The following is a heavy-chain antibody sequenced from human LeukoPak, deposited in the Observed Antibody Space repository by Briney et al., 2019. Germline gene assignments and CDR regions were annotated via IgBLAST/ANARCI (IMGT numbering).Heavy chain of an antibody. CDR1: GFTFSSYS. V-gene: IGHV3-21*01. J-gene: IGHJ5*02. D-gene: IGHD4-17*01. Sequence: PGGSLRLSCAASGFTFSSYSMNWVRQAPGKGLEWVSSISSSSSYIYYADSVKGRFTISRDNARNSLYLQMNSLRAEDTAVYYCARDVTPDYGDYATPNWFDPWGQGTLVTVSS. CDR2: ISSSSSYI. CDR3: ARDVTPDYGDYATPNWFDP.